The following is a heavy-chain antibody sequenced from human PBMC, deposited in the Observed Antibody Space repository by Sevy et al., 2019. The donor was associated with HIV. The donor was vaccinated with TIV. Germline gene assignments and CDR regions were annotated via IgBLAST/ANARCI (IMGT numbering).Heavy chain of an antibody. J-gene: IGHJ6*02. CDR1: GYTFTSYG. D-gene: IGHD2-2*01. CDR2: ISAYNGNT. Sequence: ASVKVSCKASGYTFTSYGISWVRQAPGQGLEWMGWISAYNGNTNYAQKLQGRVTMTTDTSTSTAYMELRGLRSDDTAVYYCARDRTLVVPAANGLSYYYYGMDVWGQGTTVTVSS. V-gene: IGHV1-18*04. CDR3: ARDRTLVVPAANGLSYYYYGMDV.